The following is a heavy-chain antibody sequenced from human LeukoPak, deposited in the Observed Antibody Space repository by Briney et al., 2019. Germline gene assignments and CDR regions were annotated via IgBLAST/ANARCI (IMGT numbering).Heavy chain of an antibody. Sequence: GGSLRLSCAASGFTFSDYYMSWIRQAPGKGLEWVSYISSSGSTIYYADSVKGRFTISRDNAKNSLHLQMNSLRAEDTAVYYCARVAAAGTMFDLWGQGTLVTVSS. J-gene: IGHJ5*02. CDR3: ARVAAAGTMFDL. CDR2: ISSSGSTI. D-gene: IGHD6-13*01. CDR1: GFTFSDYY. V-gene: IGHV3-11*01.